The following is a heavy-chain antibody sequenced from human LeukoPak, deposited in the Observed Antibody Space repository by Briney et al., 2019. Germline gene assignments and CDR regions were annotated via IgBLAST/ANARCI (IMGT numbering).Heavy chain of an antibody. V-gene: IGHV3-52*01. D-gene: IGHD6-6*01. CDR3: VRGQSSHFDY. CDR2: IKCDGSEK. Sequence: PGGSLRLSCAASGFTSSSSWMHWVCQAPEKGLEWVADIKCDGSEKYYVDSVKGRLTISRDNAKNSLYLQVNSLRAEDMTVYYCVRGQSSHFDYWGQGTLVTVSS. J-gene: IGHJ4*02. CDR1: GFTSSSSW.